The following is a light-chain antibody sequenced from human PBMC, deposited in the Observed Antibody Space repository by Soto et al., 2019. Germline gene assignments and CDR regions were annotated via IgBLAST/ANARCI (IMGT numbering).Light chain of an antibody. CDR3: QQRSNWP. J-gene: IGKJ4*01. CDR1: QSVSSY. CDR2: DAS. Sequence: EIVLTQSPATLSVSPGERATLSCRASQSVSSYLAWYQQKLGQAPRLLIYDASNRATGIPARFSGSGSGTDFTRTISSREPEDVAVYYCQQRSNWPFGGGTKVEIK. V-gene: IGKV3-11*01.